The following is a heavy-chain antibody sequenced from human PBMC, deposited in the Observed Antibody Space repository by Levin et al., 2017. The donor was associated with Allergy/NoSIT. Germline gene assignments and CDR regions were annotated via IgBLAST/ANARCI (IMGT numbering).Heavy chain of an antibody. J-gene: IGHJ4*02. CDR1: GASITNYY. CDR3: ARRRDRNDGTFDC. D-gene: IGHD1-1*01. CDR2: ISSSEST. V-gene: IGHV4-59*01. Sequence: SETLSLTCTVSGASITNYYWSWIRQPPGKGLEYIGYISSSESTNYNPSLQSRVTISIDTSNNQFSLRLSSVTAADTAVYYCARRRDRNDGTFDCWGQGTLVTVSS.